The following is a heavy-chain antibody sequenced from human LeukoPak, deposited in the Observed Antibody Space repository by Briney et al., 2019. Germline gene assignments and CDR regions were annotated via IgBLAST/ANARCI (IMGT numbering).Heavy chain of an antibody. J-gene: IGHJ1*01. CDR2: IRGSGRHT. V-gene: IGHV3-23*01. CDR1: GFTFSNYA. CDR3: ARDPNGYYSGAFDFQR. Sequence: GWSLRLSCVASGFTFSNYAMMWVRQTQERRLEWVSAIRGSGRHTFYADSVKGRFTISRDNFKNTLYLQMNSLRADDSVVYYCARDPNGYYSGAFDFQRWGLGTLVSVFS. D-gene: IGHD4-17*01.